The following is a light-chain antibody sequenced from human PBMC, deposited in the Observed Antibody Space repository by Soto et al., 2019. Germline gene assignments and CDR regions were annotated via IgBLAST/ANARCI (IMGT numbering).Light chain of an antibody. CDR2: DVN. V-gene: IGLV2-14*01. CDR1: SSDVGGYKY. CDR3: SSYTSTWV. Sequence: QSALTQPPSASGSPGQSVTISCTGTSSDVGGYKYVSWYQQYPGEAPKLILYDVNSRPSGVSNRFSGSKSGNTASLTISGLQAVDEADYYCSSYTSTWVFGTGTKVTVL. J-gene: IGLJ1*01.